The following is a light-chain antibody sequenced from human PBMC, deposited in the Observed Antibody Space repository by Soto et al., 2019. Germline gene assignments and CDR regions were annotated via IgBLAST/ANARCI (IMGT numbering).Light chain of an antibody. Sequence: EIVLTQSPATLSLSPGERATLSCRASQSVGTYFAWYQQKPGQAPRLLIYDSSNRATGIPARFSGSGSGTDFTLTISSLEPEDFAVYYCQQRSDWPSTFGGETKVSIK. J-gene: IGKJ4*01. CDR1: QSVGTY. CDR3: QQRSDWPST. V-gene: IGKV3-11*01. CDR2: DSS.